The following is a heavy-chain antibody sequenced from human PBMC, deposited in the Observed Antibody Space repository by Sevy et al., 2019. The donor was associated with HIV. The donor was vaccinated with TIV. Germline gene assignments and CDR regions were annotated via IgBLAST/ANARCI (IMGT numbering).Heavy chain of an antibody. CDR3: AREGCTKPHDY. Sequence: GGSLRLSCAASGFDFSIYSMSWVRQAPGKGLEWVSTLSFGCGKINYADSVKSRFTISRDNSKSSVYLQMNNMRVKDTAVYYCAREGCTKPHDYWGQGTLVTVSS. CDR2: LSFGCGKI. CDR1: GFDFSIYS. J-gene: IGHJ4*02. D-gene: IGHD2-8*01. V-gene: IGHV3-23*01.